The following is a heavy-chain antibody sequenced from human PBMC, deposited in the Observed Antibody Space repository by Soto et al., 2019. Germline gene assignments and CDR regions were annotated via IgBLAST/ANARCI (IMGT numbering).Heavy chain of an antibody. CDR1: GFTFRSYA. V-gene: IGHV3-30*01. CDR2: ISYDGTNK. Sequence: QVQLVESGGGVVQPGRSLRLSCAASGFTFRSYAMDCVRQAPGKGLEWVAVISYDGTNKYYADSVKGRFTISRDNSKNTLYLQMNSLRAEDTAVYYCARGDSNSWSDYWGQGTLVTVSS. J-gene: IGHJ4*02. D-gene: IGHD6-13*01. CDR3: ARGDSNSWSDY.